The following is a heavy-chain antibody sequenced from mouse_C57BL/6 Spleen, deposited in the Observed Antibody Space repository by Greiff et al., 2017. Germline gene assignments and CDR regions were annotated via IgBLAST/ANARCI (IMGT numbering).Heavy chain of an antibody. CDR3: GRYSNYRFDR. J-gene: IGHJ2*01. CDR1: GYTFTDYY. Sequence: EVQLQQSGPVLVKPGASVKISCKASGYTFTDYYMNWVNRSHGKSLEWIGVINPYNGGTSYNQKFKGKATLTVDKSSSTAYMELNSLTSEDSSVYYCGRYSNYRFDRWGQGTTLTVSS. CDR2: INPYNGGT. D-gene: IGHD2-5*01. V-gene: IGHV1-19*01.